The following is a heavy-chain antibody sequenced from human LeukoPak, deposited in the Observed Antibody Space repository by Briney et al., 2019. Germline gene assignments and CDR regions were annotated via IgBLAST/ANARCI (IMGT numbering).Heavy chain of an antibody. V-gene: IGHV1-69*13. Sequence: ASVKVSCKASGGSFSSYAISWVRQAPGQGLEWMGGIIPIFGTANYAQKFQGRVTITADESTSTAYMELSSLRSEDTAVYYCAREIVGNILTGLYYMDVWGKGTTVTISS. CDR3: AREIVGNILTGLYYMDV. CDR2: IIPIFGTA. D-gene: IGHD3-9*01. CDR1: GGSFSSYA. J-gene: IGHJ6*03.